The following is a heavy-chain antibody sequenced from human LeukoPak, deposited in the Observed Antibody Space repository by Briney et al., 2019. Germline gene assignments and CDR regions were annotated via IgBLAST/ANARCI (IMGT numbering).Heavy chain of an antibody. Sequence: SQTLSLTCAVSGGSISSYYWSWIRQPPGKGLEWIGYIYYSGSTNYNPSLTSRVTISVDTSKNQFSLKLSSVTAADTAVYYCAREGRAYYFDYWGQGTLVTVSS. D-gene: IGHD3-10*01. V-gene: IGHV4-59*13. CDR2: IYYSGST. J-gene: IGHJ4*02. CDR1: GGSISSYY. CDR3: AREGRAYYFDY.